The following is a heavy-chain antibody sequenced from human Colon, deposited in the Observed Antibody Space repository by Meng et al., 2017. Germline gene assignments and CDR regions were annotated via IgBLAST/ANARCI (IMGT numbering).Heavy chain of an antibody. D-gene: IGHD1-26*01. V-gene: IGHV3-30*01. CDR2: ISYDGSNK. Sequence: GESLKISCAASGFSFSNYEMSWVRQAPGKGLEWVAVISYDGSNKYYADSVKGRFTISRDNSKNTLYLQMNSLRAEDTAVYYCARVQGELLRYFDYWGQGTLVTVSS. CDR1: GFSFSNYE. J-gene: IGHJ4*02. CDR3: ARVQGELLRYFDY.